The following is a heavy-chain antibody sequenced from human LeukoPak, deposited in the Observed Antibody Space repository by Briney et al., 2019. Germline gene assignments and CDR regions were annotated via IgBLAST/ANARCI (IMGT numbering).Heavy chain of an antibody. CDR1: GFTFSSYA. J-gene: IGHJ4*02. Sequence: PGGSLRLSCAASGFTFSSYAMSWVRQAPGKGLEWVSLISWDGGSTYYADSVKGRFTISRDNSKNSLYLQMNSLRTEDTALYYCAKENFLGGARNYDFWSGYFDYWGQGTLVTVSS. CDR3: AKENFLGGARNYDFWSGYFDY. D-gene: IGHD3-3*01. CDR2: ISWDGGST. V-gene: IGHV3-43*01.